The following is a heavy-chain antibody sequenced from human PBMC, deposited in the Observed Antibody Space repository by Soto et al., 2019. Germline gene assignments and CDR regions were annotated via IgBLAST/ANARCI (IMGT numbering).Heavy chain of an antibody. J-gene: IGHJ4*02. D-gene: IGHD1-1*01. V-gene: IGHV3-74*01. Sequence: EVQLVESGVGLVQPGGSLRLSCAASGFTFSMYWMHWVRQVPGKGPEWVSRINDDGISTNYADSVQGRFTISSDNAKNTLYLQMNALRVEDTAVYYCARGPRSTSTGTGAFWGQGTLVPVSS. CDR2: INDDGIST. CDR3: ARGPRSTSTGTGAF. CDR1: GFTFSMYW.